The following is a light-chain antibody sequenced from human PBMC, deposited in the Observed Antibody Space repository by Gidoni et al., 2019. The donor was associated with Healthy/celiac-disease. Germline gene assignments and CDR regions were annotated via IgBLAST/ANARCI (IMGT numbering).Light chain of an antibody. CDR1: QSVSSSY. J-gene: IGKJ4*01. Sequence: EIVLTQSSGTLSLSPGERATLSCRASQSVSSSYLAWYQQKPGQAPRLLSYGASSRATGIPDRFSGSGSGTDFTLTISRLEPEDFAVYYCQQYGSSPTTFGGGTKVEIK. CDR2: GAS. CDR3: QQYGSSPTT. V-gene: IGKV3-20*01.